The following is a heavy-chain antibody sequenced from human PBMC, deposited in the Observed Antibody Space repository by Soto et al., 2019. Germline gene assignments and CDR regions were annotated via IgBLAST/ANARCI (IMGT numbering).Heavy chain of an antibody. J-gene: IGHJ4*02. CDR2: MNPNTGNS. CDR1: GYTFTSYD. CDR3: VRRAETNGWNGFGADKYYFDF. Sequence: GASVKVSCKASGYTFTSYDIYWVRQATGQGLEWMGWMNPNTGNSAYAQKFQGRVTVTSDTSINTVHMELNSLRSEDTAVYYCVRRAETNGWNGFGADKYYFDFWGQGPLVTVSS. V-gene: IGHV1-8*01. D-gene: IGHD1-1*01.